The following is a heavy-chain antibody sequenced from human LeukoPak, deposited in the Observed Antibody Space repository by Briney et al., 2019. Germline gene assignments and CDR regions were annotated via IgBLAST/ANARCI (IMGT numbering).Heavy chain of an antibody. CDR2: ISGSGGNT. CDR1: GFTFSSYA. D-gene: IGHD3-22*01. Sequence: PGGSLRLSCAASGFTFSSYAMSWVRQAPGKGLEWVSAISGSGGNTYYADSVKGRFTISRDNSKNTLYLQMNSLRAEDTAVYYCAKEPYYYDSSGYYYPRYYFDYWGQGTLVTVSS. V-gene: IGHV3-23*01. CDR3: AKEPYYYDSSGYYYPRYYFDY. J-gene: IGHJ4*02.